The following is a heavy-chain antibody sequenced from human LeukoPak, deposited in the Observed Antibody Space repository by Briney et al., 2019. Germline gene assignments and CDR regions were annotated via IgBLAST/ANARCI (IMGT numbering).Heavy chain of an antibody. Sequence: GGSLRLSCAASGFTFSSYAMHWVRQAPGKGLEYVSAISSNGGSTYYADSVKGRFIISRDNAKNSLYLQMNSLRAEDTAVYYCARENDQGFDYWGQGTLVTVSS. J-gene: IGHJ4*02. V-gene: IGHV3-64*02. D-gene: IGHD3-16*01. CDR1: GFTFSSYA. CDR2: ISSNGGST. CDR3: ARENDQGFDY.